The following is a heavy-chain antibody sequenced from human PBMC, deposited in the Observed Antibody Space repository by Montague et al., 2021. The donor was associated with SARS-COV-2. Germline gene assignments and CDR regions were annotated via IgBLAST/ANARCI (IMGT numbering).Heavy chain of an antibody. CDR3: ARTEIQVWSRRWFDP. V-gene: IGHV4-39*01. CDR2: IYYSGST. J-gene: IGHJ5*02. D-gene: IGHD5-18*01. CDR1: GGSISSSSYY. Sequence: SETLSLTCTVSGGSISSSSYYWGWIRQPPGKGLEWIGSIYYSGSTYYNPSLKSRVTISVDTPKNQFSLKLSSVTAADTAVYYCARTEIQVWSRRWFDPWGQGTLVTVSS.